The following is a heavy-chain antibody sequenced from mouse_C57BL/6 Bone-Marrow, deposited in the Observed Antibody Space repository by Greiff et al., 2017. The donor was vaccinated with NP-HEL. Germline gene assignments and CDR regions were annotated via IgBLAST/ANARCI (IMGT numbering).Heavy chain of an antibody. CDR2: IGPDDGAT. D-gene: IGHD4-1*01. V-gene: IGHV14-2*01. CDR3: ARECELGRRGIAY. CDR1: GFNIKDYY. Sequence: VQLMESGAELVKPGASVKLSCTASGFNIKDYYMHWVQQRPEQGLEWIGRIGPDDGATKYAPKFQGKATITADTSSNTAYLQLSILTSEDTSVYYCARECELGRRGIAYWGQGTLVTVSA. J-gene: IGHJ3*01.